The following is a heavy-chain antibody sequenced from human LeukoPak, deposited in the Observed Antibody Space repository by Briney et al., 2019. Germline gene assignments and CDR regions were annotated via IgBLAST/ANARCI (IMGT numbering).Heavy chain of an antibody. V-gene: IGHV3-30*03. Sequence: GGSLRLSCTASGFTFSNTHMHWVRQAPGKGLEWVAVISYDGSNKYYADSMKGRFTISRDNSKNTLYLQMNSLRAEDTAVYYCARLVYGGNAFDIWGQGTMVTVSS. D-gene: IGHD4-23*01. CDR3: ARLVYGGNAFDI. CDR1: GFTFSNTH. J-gene: IGHJ3*02. CDR2: ISYDGSNK.